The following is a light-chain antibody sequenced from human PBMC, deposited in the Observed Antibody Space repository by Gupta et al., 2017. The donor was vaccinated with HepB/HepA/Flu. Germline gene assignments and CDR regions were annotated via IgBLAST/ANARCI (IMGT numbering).Light chain of an antibody. V-gene: IGKV1-39*01. Sequence: IQLTQSTSSLSASVGDRVTITCLASHSNSSYLNWYQQKPGKAPKLLIYAASSLQSGVPSRFSGSGSGTDFTLTISSLQPEDVATYYCQQNYSTPRTFGQGTKVEIK. J-gene: IGKJ1*01. CDR2: AAS. CDR3: QQNYSTPRT. CDR1: HSNSSY.